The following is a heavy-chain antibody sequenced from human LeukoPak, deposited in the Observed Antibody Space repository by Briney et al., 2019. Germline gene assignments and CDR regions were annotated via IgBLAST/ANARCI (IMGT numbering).Heavy chain of an antibody. D-gene: IGHD2-15*01. V-gene: IGHV3-30*03. CDR1: GFTFSSYG. Sequence: PGGSLRLSCAASGFTFSSYGMHWVRQAPGKGLEWVAVISYDGSNKYYADSVKGRFTISRDNSKNTLYLQMNSLRAEDTAVYYCARGPVVVVAATPFDYWGQGTLVTVSS. CDR3: ARGPVVVVAATPFDY. J-gene: IGHJ4*02. CDR2: ISYDGSNK.